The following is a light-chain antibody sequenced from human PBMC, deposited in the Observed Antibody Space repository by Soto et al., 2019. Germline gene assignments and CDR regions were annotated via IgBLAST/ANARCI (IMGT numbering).Light chain of an antibody. CDR3: QQRSNWPSGT. J-gene: IGKJ4*01. Sequence: ESVLTQSPATLSLSPGDRATLSCRASQSITNSLAWYRHQPGQPPRLLIYDASKRATGIPARFIGSGSGTHFTLTISSLEPEDFGLYYCQQRSNWPSGTFGGGTKVDIK. CDR1: QSITNS. CDR2: DAS. V-gene: IGKV3-11*01.